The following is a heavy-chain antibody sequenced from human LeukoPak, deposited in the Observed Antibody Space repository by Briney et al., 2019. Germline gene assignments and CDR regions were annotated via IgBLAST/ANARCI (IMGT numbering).Heavy chain of an antibody. CDR3: ARISAVAGTGTLDY. CDR1: GFTFSRYK. V-gene: IGHV3-48*03. Sequence: GGSLRLSCAASGFTFSRYKMNWVRQAPGKGLEWVSYISSTGSTIYYADSVKGRFTISRDNAKNSLYLQMNSLRAEDTAVYYCARISAVAGTGTLDYWGQGTLVTVSS. D-gene: IGHD6-19*01. J-gene: IGHJ4*02. CDR2: ISSTGSTI.